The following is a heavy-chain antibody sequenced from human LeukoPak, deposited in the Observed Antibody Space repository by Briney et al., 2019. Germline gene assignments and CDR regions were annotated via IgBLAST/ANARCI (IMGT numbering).Heavy chain of an antibody. CDR1: GFTFSVYY. CDR3: ARVSARGYDY. J-gene: IGHJ4*02. CDR2: ISPDATNS. V-gene: IGHV3-74*03. D-gene: IGHD5-18*01. Sequence: GGSLRLSCAASGFTFSVYYMFWVRQAPGKGLVWVSSISPDATNSKYADFVEGRFTISRDNAKNSLYLQMNSLRVEDTAMYYCARVSARGYDYWGRGTLVTVSS.